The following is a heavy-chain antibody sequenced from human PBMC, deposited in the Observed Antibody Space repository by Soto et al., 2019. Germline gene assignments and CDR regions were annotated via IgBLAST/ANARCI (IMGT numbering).Heavy chain of an antibody. D-gene: IGHD4-17*01. CDR2: IYNSGST. CDR3: AYGDSRGPFDS. J-gene: IGHJ4*02. Sequence: SETLSLTCTVSGGSISSYYWSWIRQPPGKGLEWIGYIYNSGSTNYNPSLKSRDNISVDTSKNQYSLKLSSVTAADTAVYYCAYGDSRGPFDSWGQGTLVTAPS. CDR1: GGSISSYY. V-gene: IGHV4-59*01.